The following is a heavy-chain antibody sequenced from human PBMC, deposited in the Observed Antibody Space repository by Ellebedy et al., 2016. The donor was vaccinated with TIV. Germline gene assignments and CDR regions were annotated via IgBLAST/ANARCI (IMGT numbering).Heavy chain of an antibody. V-gene: IGHV4-39*01. CDR1: GGSISSSSYY. CDR2: ISYSGTT. D-gene: IGHD2-21*02. J-gene: IGHJ5*02. CDR3: ARGVPWVVTAIRPDWFDP. Sequence: MPSETLSLTCTVSGGSISSSSYYRGWIRQPPGKGLEWIGSISYSGTTYYTPSLKSRVTISVDTSKNQFSLKLSSVTAADTAVYYCARGVPWVVTAIRPDWFDPWGQGTLVTVSS.